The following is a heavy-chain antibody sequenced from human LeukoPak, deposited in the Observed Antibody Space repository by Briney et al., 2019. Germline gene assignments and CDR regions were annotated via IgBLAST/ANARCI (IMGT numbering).Heavy chain of an antibody. D-gene: IGHD3-10*01. CDR2: ISSGGNT. Sequence: GGSLRLSCAGSGFTLNNYAMGWVRQAPGKGLEWVSLISSGGNTYYADSVKGRFTISRDNSKNTLYLQMNSLRGEDTAVYYCAKDGGDRPGHELFDYRGQGTLVTVSS. V-gene: IGHV3-23*01. J-gene: IGHJ4*02. CDR1: GFTLNNYA. CDR3: AKDGGDRPGHELFDY.